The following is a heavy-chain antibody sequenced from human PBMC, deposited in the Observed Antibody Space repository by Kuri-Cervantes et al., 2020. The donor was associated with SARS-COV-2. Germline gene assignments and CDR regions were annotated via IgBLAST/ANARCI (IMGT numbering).Heavy chain of an antibody. Sequence: GSLRLSCTVSGGSISSYYWSWIRQPAGKGLEWIGRIYTSGSTNYNPSLKSRVTMSVDTSKNQFSLKLSSVTAADTAVYYCARGPHTKHCSSTSCPMYYWGQGTLVTVSS. CDR3: ARGPHTKHCSSTSCPMYY. D-gene: IGHD2-2*01. V-gene: IGHV4-4*07. J-gene: IGHJ4*02. CDR1: GGSISSYY. CDR2: IYTSGST.